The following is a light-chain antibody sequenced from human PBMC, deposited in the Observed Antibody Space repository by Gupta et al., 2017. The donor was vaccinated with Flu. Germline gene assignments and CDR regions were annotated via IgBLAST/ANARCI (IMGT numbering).Light chain of an antibody. V-gene: IGKV3-15*01. J-gene: IGKJ4*01. CDR1: QSVNSN. CDR2: GAS. CDR3: QQNNAWPLT. Sequence: EIVMTPSPATLSVSPGESATLSCMASQSVNSNLAWYQQKPGQAPRLLIYGASTRATGLPARFSGSGSGAEFTLTISSLQAEDFAVYYCQQNNAWPLTFGGGTKVEI.